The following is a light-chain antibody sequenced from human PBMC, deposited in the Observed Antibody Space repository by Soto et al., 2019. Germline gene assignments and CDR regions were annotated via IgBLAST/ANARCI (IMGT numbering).Light chain of an antibody. CDR2: EVR. V-gene: IGLV2-14*01. CDR1: SSDVGGYNY. Sequence: QSALTQPASVSGSPGQSITISCTGTSSDVGGYNYVSWYQQHPGKAPKLMIYEVRNRPSGVSIRFSGSKSGNTASLTISGLQGEDEADYYCSSYTSTSTRVFGTGTKVTVL. CDR3: SSYTSTSTRV. J-gene: IGLJ1*01.